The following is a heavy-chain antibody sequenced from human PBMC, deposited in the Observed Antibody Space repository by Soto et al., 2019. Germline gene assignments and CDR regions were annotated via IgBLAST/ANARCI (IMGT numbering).Heavy chain of an antibody. J-gene: IGHJ4*02. CDR3: TTLGPS. Sequence: EVQLVESGGGLVKPGGSLRLSCAASGCNFSDAWMNWVRQAPGKGLDVVGHVKTKTDGGTRQYAASVKGRFIVSRGDSRNTLYLQLNSLTSEDKAMYHCTTLGPSWRQGTLVVVSS. CDR2: VKTKTDGGTR. V-gene: IGHV3-15*07. CDR1: GCNFSDAW.